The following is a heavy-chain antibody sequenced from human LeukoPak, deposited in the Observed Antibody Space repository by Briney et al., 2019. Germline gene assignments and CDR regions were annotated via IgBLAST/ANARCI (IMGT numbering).Heavy chain of an antibody. V-gene: IGHV3-48*04. CDR1: GFTFSSYR. CDR2: ISSSGSTI. J-gene: IGHJ4*02. D-gene: IGHD5-12*01. Sequence: PGGSLRLSCAASGFTFSSYRMNWVRQAPGKGLEWVSYISSSGSTIYYADSVKGRFTISRDNAKNSLYLQMNSLRAEDTAVYYCARDLDGGYGGDYWGQGTLVTVSS. CDR3: ARDLDGGYGGDY.